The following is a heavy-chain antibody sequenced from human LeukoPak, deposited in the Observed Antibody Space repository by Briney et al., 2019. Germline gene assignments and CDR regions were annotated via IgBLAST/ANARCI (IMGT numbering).Heavy chain of an antibody. J-gene: IGHJ4*02. CDR2: ISRSSSEI. Sequence: GGSLRLSCAASGFTLSSHAMNWVRQAPGKGLEWVSDISRSSSEIHYADSVTGRFTISRDNAKNSVYLQMNSLRAEDTAVYYCAKTYVWYYFDYWGQGILVTVSS. CDR1: GFTLSSHA. V-gene: IGHV3-48*01. D-gene: IGHD3-16*01. CDR3: AKTYVWYYFDY.